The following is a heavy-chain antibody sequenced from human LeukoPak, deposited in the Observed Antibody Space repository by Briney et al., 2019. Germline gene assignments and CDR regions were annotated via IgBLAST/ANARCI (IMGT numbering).Heavy chain of an antibody. V-gene: IGHV3-7*01. CDR2: IKQDGSEK. CDR1: GFTFSSYW. J-gene: IGHJ3*02. CDR3: ARDLEDIVVVPAAPDAFDI. D-gene: IGHD2-2*01. Sequence: GGSLRLSCAASGFTFSSYWMSWVRQAPGKGLEWVANIKQDGSEKYYVDSVKGRFTISRDNAKNSLYLQMNSLRAEDTAVYYCARDLEDIVVVPAAPDAFDIWGQGTMVTVSS.